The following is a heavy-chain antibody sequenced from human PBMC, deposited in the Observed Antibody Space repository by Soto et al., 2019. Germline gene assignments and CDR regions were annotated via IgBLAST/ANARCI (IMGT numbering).Heavy chain of an antibody. CDR2: IYYSGST. V-gene: IGHV4-30-4*01. D-gene: IGHD3-22*01. J-gene: IGHJ5*02. CDR1: GGSISSGDYY. CDR3: ARDPYYDSSGYVGWFDP. Sequence: SETLSLTCTVSGGSISSGDYYWSWIRQPPGKGLEWIGYIYYSGSTYYNPSLKSRVTISVDTSKNQFSLKLSSVTAADTAVYYCARDPYYDSSGYVGWFDPWGQGTLVTVSS.